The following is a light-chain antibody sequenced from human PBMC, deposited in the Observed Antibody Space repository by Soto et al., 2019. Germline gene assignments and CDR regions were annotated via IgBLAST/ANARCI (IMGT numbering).Light chain of an antibody. CDR3: QQYGSSAWT. V-gene: IGKV3-20*01. CDR1: QSVSSSY. CDR2: GAS. Sequence: EIVLTQSPGTLSLSPGERATLSYRASQSVSSSYLAWYQQKPGQAPRLLIYGASSRASGVPDRFSGSGSGTDFTLTFSRLEPEDFAVYYCQQYGSSAWTFGQGTKVEI. J-gene: IGKJ1*01.